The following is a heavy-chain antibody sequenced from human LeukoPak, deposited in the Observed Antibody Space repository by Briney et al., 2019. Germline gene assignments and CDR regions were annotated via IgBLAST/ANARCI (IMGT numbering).Heavy chain of an antibody. J-gene: IGHJ4*02. Sequence: SETLSLTCAVSGGSISSGGYSWSWIRQPPGKGLEWIGYIYHSGSTYYNPSLKSRVTISVDTSKNQFSLKLSSVTAADTAVYYCARVRRRGYSYGQPDYWGQGTLVTVSS. V-gene: IGHV4-30-2*01. CDR2: IYHSGST. D-gene: IGHD5-18*01. CDR3: ARVRRRGYSYGQPDY. CDR1: GGSISSGGYS.